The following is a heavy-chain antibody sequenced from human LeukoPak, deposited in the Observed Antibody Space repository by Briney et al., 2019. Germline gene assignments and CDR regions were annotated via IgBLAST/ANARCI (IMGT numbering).Heavy chain of an antibody. CDR3: ARTGLGMYSFDS. CDR1: GFTFSTYN. D-gene: IGHD3/OR15-3a*01. CDR2: ITGSSSTI. J-gene: IGHJ4*02. V-gene: IGHV3-48*01. Sequence: GGSLRLSCAASGFTFSTYNMNWVRQAAGKGLEWVSYITGSSSTINYADSVKGRFTISRDKAKNSLYLQMNSLRAEDTAVYYCARTGLGMYSFDSWGQGTLVTVSS.